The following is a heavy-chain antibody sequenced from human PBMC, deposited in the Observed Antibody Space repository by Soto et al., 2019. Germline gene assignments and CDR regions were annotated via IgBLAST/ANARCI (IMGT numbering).Heavy chain of an antibody. CDR2: ISFDGRNQ. J-gene: IGHJ6*02. Sequence: QVQLVESGGGVVQPGRSLRLSCEASGFIFSTYVMHWVRQAPGKGLEWVAAISFDGRNQQYADSVKGRFIISRDNSKNTLYLQMNSLRAEDTALYYCAKDTGYCISTSCPYYYYYGMDVWGQGTTVTVSS. CDR3: AKDTGYCISTSCPYYYYYGMDV. CDR1: GFIFSTYV. V-gene: IGHV3-30*18. D-gene: IGHD2-2*01.